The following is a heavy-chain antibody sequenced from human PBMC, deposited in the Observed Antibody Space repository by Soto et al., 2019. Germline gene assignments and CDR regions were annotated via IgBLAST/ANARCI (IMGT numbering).Heavy chain of an antibody. Sequence: ASVKVSCKASGYTFTGYYMHWVRQAPGQGLEWMGWINPNSGGTNYAQKFQGWVTMTRDTSISTASMELSRLRSDDTDVYYCAREPIVAHEPGVVYFYYGMDVWGQGTTVTVSS. CDR3: AREPIVAHEPGVVYFYYGMDV. CDR1: GYTFTGYY. J-gene: IGHJ6*02. V-gene: IGHV1-2*04. CDR2: INPNSGGT. D-gene: IGHD5-12*01.